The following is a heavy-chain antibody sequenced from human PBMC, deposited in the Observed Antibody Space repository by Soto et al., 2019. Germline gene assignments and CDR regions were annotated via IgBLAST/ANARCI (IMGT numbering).Heavy chain of an antibody. J-gene: IGHJ6*02. CDR2: ISYDGSNK. CDR3: ARVYDFWSGSYGMDV. CDR1: GFTFSSYA. V-gene: IGHV3-30-3*01. Sequence: PGGSLRLSCAASGFTFSSYAMHWVRQAPGKGLEWGAVISYDGSNKYYADSVKGRFTISRDNSKNTLYLQMNSLRAEDTAVYYCARVYDFWSGSYGMDVWGQGTTVTVSS. D-gene: IGHD3-3*01.